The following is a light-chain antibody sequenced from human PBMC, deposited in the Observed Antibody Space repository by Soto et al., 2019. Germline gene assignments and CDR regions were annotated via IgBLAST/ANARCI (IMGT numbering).Light chain of an antibody. V-gene: IGLV8-61*01. CDR2: STN. Sequence: QTVVTQEPSFSVSPGGTVTLTCGLTSGSVSTSNYPSWYQQTPGQTPRTLIYSTNFRSSGVPDRFSGSILGNKAALPITGAPAYDEYDYYCVLSLPRGVWEYGGGTKLTVL. J-gene: IGLJ3*02. CDR1: SGSVSTSNY. CDR3: VLSLPRGVWE.